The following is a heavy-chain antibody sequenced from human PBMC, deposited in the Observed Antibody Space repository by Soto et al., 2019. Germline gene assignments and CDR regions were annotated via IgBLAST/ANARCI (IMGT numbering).Heavy chain of an antibody. CDR3: VRDGTKTLRDWFDP. CDR2: IYYSGST. Sequence: SETLSLTCTVSGGSISSGDYYWSWIRQPPGKGLEWIGYIYYSGSTNYNPSLKSRVTISVDTSKKQFSLKLRSVTAADTAVYYCVRDGTKTLRDWFDPWGQGISVTVSS. V-gene: IGHV4-61*08. D-gene: IGHD1-1*01. J-gene: IGHJ5*02. CDR1: GGSISSGDYY.